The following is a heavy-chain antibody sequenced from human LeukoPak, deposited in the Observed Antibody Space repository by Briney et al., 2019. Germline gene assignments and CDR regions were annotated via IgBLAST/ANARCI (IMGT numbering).Heavy chain of an antibody. Sequence: ESLRLSSVPSAFTFISRWVGWVRQAPGGGLEWVANIKNEVSTQYYVGSVKGSFTISRDNARNSLFIEMNSLRAEDTAVYYCAKDGDSSFEDWGQGTLVTVSS. D-gene: IGHD4-17*01. J-gene: IGHJ4*02. V-gene: IGHV3-7*01. CDR3: AKDGDSSFED. CDR1: AFTFISRW. CDR2: IKNEVSTQ.